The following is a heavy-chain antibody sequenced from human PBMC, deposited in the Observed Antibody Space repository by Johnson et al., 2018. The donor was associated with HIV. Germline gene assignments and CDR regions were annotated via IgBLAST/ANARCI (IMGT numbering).Heavy chain of an antibody. CDR1: GFTFSDYY. D-gene: IGHD3-22*01. J-gene: IGHJ3*02. CDR2: ISSSGSTI. V-gene: IGHV3-11*04. CDR3: ARDRGATDDYVSSGHGGAFDI. Sequence: VQLVESGGGLVKPGGSLRLSCTASGFTFSDYYMSWIRQAPGKGLEWVSYISSSGSTIYDADSVKGRFTISRYNAKKSLYLQMNSLRAEDTAVYYCARDRGATDDYVSSGHGGAFDIWGQGTMVTVSS.